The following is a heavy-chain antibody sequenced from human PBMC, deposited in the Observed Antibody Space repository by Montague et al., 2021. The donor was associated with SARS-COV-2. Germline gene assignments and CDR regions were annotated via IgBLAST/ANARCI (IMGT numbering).Heavy chain of an antibody. V-gene: IGHV4-39*07. CDR2: MYYSGST. Sequence: SETLSLTCTVSGGSISSSNYYWGWVRQPPGKGLEWIGNMYYSGSTYYNPSLKSRVTISIDTSKNQFSLKLSSVTAADTAVYYCARDDIALHGFTKVFDVWGQGTLVTVSS. CDR3: ARDDIALHGFTKVFDV. J-gene: IGHJ4*03. CDR1: GGSISSSNYY. D-gene: IGHD2-15*01.